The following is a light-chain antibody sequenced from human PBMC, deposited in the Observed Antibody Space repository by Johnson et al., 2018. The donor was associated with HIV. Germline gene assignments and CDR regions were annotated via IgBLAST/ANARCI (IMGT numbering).Light chain of an antibody. J-gene: IGLJ1*01. CDR3: GTWESRLSAV. CDR1: SSNIGNNY. Sequence: QPVLTQPPSVSAAPGQKVTISCSGSSSNIGNNYVSWYQHLPGTAPKLLIYENNKRPSGIPDRFSGSKSGTSATLGITGLQTWDEADYYCGTWESRLSAVFGTGTKVTVL. V-gene: IGLV1-51*02. CDR2: ENN.